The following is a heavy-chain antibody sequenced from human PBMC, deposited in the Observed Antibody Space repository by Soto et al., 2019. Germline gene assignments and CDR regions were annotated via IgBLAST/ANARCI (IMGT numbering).Heavy chain of an antibody. J-gene: IGHJ4*02. V-gene: IGHV1-46*02. CDR1: GYTLNNYY. CDR3: ATSLGREFATGDY. D-gene: IGHD2-15*01. CDR2: INVRGGNT. Sequence: QAQVVQSGAEVKEPGASVKVSCKTSGYTLNNYYIHWARQAPGQGLQWMGMINVRGGNTFYAQEFQVRVAMNSDTSASTVYMELNGLTSDDTAVYYCATSLGREFATGDYWGQGSLVTVSS.